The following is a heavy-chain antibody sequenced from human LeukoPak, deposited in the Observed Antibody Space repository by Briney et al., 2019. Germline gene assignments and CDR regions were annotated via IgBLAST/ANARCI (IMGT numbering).Heavy chain of an antibody. Sequence: GGSLRLSCEAYGFTFKSHWMSWVRQAPGKGLEWVANIKQDGSEKYYVDSVKGRFTISRDNAKNSLYLQMNSLRAEDTAVYYCARAPFMVRGVPYWGQGTLVTVSS. CDR1: GFTFKSHW. D-gene: IGHD3-10*01. J-gene: IGHJ4*02. V-gene: IGHV3-7*01. CDR2: IKQDGSEK. CDR3: ARAPFMVRGVPY.